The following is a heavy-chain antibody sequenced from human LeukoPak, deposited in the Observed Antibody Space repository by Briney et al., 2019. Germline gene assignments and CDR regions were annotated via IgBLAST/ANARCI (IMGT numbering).Heavy chain of an antibody. CDR1: GGSFSGYY. CDR3: AIRYYDFWSGRGYYMDV. CDR2: IYTSGST. J-gene: IGHJ6*03. V-gene: IGHV4-4*09. Sequence: ASETLSLTCAVYGGSFSGYYWSWIRQPPGKGLEWIGYIYTSGSTNYNPSLKSRVTISVDTSKNQFSLKLSSVTAADTAVYYCAIRYYDFWSGRGYYMDVWGKGTTVTVSS. D-gene: IGHD3-3*01.